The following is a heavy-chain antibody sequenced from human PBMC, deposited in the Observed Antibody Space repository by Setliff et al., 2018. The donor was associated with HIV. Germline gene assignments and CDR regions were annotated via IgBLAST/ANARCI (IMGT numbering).Heavy chain of an antibody. Sequence: PSETLSLTCTVSGGSLSSSSYYWGWIRQPPGEGLEWIGSIDYSGNTYYSPSVNSRVTISVDTSKNQFSLTLTSVTAADTAVYYCARHVRARWFDPWGQGTLVTVSS. CDR3: ARHVRARWFDP. CDR1: GGSLSSSSYY. CDR2: IDYSGNT. V-gene: IGHV4-39*01. J-gene: IGHJ5*02.